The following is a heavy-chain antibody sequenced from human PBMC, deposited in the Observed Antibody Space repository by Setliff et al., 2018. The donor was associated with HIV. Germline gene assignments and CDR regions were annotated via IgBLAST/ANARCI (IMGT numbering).Heavy chain of an antibody. CDR2: IHTSGST. D-gene: IGHD2-15*01. J-gene: IGHJ3*01. Sequence: PSETLSLTCTVSGASVSSGSYYWSWIRQPAGRGLEWMGRIHTSGSTNYNPSLTSRVTLSVDTAQNQFFLKLTSLSAADTAVYYCARDRIEVVVDGPHDVFDVWGRGTTVTVSS. V-gene: IGHV4-61*02. CDR1: GASVSSGSYY. CDR3: ARDRIEVVVDGPHDVFDV.